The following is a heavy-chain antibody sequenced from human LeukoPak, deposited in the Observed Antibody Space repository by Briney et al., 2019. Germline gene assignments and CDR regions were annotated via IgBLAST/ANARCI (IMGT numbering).Heavy chain of an antibody. D-gene: IGHD3-10*01. CDR2: ISAYNGNT. CDR1: GYTFTSYA. V-gene: IGHV1-18*03. Sequence: ASVKVSCKAPGYTFTSYAMNWVRQAPGQGLEWMGWISAYNGNTNYAQKLQGRVTMTTDTSTSTAYMELRSLRSDDMAVYYCARDRGFFDYWGQGTLVTVSS. J-gene: IGHJ4*02. CDR3: ARDRGFFDY.